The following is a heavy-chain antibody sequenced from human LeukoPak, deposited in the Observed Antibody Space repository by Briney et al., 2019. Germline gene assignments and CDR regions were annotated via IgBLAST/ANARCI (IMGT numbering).Heavy chain of an antibody. CDR1: GFTLSSYW. J-gene: IGHJ3*02. D-gene: IGHD4-23*01. CDR3: ARSVGTDAFDI. CDR2: INSDGSST. Sequence: GGSLRLSCAASGFTLSSYWMHWVRQAPGKGLVWVSRINSDGSSTSYADSVKGRFTISRDNAKNTLYLQMNSLRAEDTAVYYCARSVGTDAFDIWGQGTMVTVSS. V-gene: IGHV3-74*01.